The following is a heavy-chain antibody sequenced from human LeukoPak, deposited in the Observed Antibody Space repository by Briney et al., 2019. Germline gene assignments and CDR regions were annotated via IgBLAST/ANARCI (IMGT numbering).Heavy chain of an antibody. Sequence: GGSLRLSCAASGFKFSDYHMNWIRQAPGKGLEWVSYISSRGSVIYYADPVQGRFTVSRDTAENSWYLHMSSLRAEDTAVYYCSGRGAGPYYFEYWGQGTLVTVSS. CDR2: ISSRGSVI. CDR3: SGRGAGPYYFEY. J-gene: IGHJ4*01. D-gene: IGHD1-26*01. CDR1: GFKFSDYH. V-gene: IGHV3-11*01.